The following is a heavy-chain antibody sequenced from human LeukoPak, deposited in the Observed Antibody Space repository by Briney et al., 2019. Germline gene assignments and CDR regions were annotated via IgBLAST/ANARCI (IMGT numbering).Heavy chain of an antibody. Sequence: GGSLRLSCEASGFTVNDYMSWIRQAPGKGLECVSYISPSGSTIFFGDSVTGRFTISRDNTNNSLHLQMNTLRAEDTAVYYCARVVVVVAATVPYFDYWGQGTLVTVSS. CDR1: GFTVNDY. CDR3: ARVVVVVAATVPYFDY. J-gene: IGHJ4*02. V-gene: IGHV3-11*01. CDR2: ISPSGSTI. D-gene: IGHD2-15*01.